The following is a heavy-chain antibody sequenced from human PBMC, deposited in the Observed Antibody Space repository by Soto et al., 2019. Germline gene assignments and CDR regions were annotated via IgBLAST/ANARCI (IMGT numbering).Heavy chain of an antibody. CDR2: IYPGDSDT. Sequence: GESLKISCKGSGYSFTSYWIGWVRQMPGKGLEWMGIIYPGDSDTRYSPSFQGQVTISADESISTAYLQWSSLKASDTAMYYCARQYGYCSGGSCYPEHYYYYGMDVWGQGTTVTVSS. J-gene: IGHJ6*02. V-gene: IGHV5-51*01. CDR3: ARQYGYCSGGSCYPEHYYYYGMDV. D-gene: IGHD2-15*01. CDR1: GYSFTSYW.